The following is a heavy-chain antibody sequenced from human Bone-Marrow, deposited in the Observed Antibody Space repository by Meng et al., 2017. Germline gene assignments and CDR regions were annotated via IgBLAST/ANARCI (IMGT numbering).Heavy chain of an antibody. D-gene: IGHD5-12*01. J-gene: IGHJ4*02. Sequence: GSLRLSCTVSGGSISSYYWSWIRQPAGKGLEWIGRIYTSGSTNYNPSLKSRVTMSVDTSKNQFSLKLSSVTAADTAVYYCARVRAWMFDYWGQGTLVTVSS. CDR2: IYTSGST. CDR3: ARVRAWMFDY. V-gene: IGHV4-4*07. CDR1: GGSISSYY.